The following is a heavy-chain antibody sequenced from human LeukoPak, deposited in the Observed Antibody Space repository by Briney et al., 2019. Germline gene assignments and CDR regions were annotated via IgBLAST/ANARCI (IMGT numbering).Heavy chain of an antibody. CDR3: ARDNRYDWNYPYFDY. J-gene: IGHJ4*02. D-gene: IGHD1-7*01. CDR2: IIPIFGTA. Sequence: ASVKVSCKASGGTFSSYAISWVRQAPGQGLEWMGGIIPIFGTANYAQKFQGRVTITADESTSTAYMELSSLRSEDTAVYYCARDNRYDWNYPYFDYWGQGTLVTVSS. V-gene: IGHV1-69*13. CDR1: GGTFSSYA.